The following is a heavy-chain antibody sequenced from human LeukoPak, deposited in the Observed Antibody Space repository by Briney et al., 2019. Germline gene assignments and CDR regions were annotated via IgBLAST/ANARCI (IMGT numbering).Heavy chain of an antibody. CDR1: GFTFSRFA. CDR2: IIGSGGST. V-gene: IGHV3-23*01. CDR3: AKNDLGYCSGGSCYVDY. Sequence: GGSLRLSCAASGFTFSRFAMSWVRQAPGKGLGWGSAIIGSGGSTYYADSVKGRFTISRDNSKNTLYLQMNSLRAEDTAVYYCAKNDLGYCSGGSCYVDYWGQGTLVTVSS. J-gene: IGHJ4*02. D-gene: IGHD2-15*01.